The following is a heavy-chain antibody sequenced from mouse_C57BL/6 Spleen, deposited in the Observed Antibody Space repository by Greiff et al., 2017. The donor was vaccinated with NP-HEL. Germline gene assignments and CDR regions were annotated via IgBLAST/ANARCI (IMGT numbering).Heavy chain of an antibody. CDR2: INPNNGGT. D-gene: IGHD3-3*01. J-gene: IGHJ2*01. CDR1: GYTFTDYY. Sequence: VQLQQSGPELVKPGASVKISCKASGYTFTDYYMNWVKQSPGQSLEWIGDINPNNGGTSYIQKFKGKATLTVDKSSSTAYMELRSLTSEDSAVYYCARGAGTWGQGTTLTVSS. V-gene: IGHV1-26*01. CDR3: ARGAGT.